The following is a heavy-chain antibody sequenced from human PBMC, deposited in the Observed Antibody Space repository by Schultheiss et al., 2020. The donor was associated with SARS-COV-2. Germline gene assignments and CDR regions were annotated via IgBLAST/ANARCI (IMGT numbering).Heavy chain of an antibody. CDR2: ISYDGSNK. V-gene: IGHV3-30*18. D-gene: IGHD3-22*01. Sequence: GESLKISCAASGFTFSSYGMHWVRQAPGKGLEWVAVISYDGSNKYYADSVKGRFTISRDNSKNTLYLQMNSLRAEDTAVYYCAKDVDSYYYDSSGPAYWGQGTLVTVSS. J-gene: IGHJ4*02. CDR1: GFTFSSYG. CDR3: AKDVDSYYYDSSGPAY.